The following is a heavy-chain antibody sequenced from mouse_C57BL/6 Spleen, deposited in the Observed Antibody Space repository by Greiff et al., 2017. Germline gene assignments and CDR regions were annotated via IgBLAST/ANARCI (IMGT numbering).Heavy chain of an antibody. V-gene: IGHV2-6*03. Sequence: VQVVESGPGLVAPSQSLSITCTVSGFALTSYGVHWVRQPPGKGLEWLGVIWSDGSTTYNSALKSRLSISKDNSKGQVFLKMNSRQTSDTAMYYCASQELGQGYFDVWGTRTTVTVSS. J-gene: IGHJ1*03. CDR1: GFALTSYG. CDR3: ASQELGQGYFDV. CDR2: IWSDGST. D-gene: IGHD4-1*01.